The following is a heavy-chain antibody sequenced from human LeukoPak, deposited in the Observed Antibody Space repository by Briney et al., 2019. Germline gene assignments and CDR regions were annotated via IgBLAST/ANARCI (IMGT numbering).Heavy chain of an antibody. J-gene: IGHJ4*02. CDR2: ISGSGGDT. D-gene: IGHD3-10*01. V-gene: IGHV3-23*01. Sequence: GGSLRLSCAASGFTLSNYAMSWVRQTPGKGLEWVSAISGSGGDTYYADSVKGRFTISRDNSKNTLYLQLNSLRAEDTAVYYCAREAHSTSGRHTLMLLVDYWGQGTLVTVSS. CDR3: AREAHSTSGRHTLMLLVDY. CDR1: GFTLSNYA.